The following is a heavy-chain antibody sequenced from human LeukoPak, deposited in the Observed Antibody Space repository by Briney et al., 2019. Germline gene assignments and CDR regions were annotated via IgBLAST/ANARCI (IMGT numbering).Heavy chain of an antibody. CDR2: INHSGST. Sequence: PSETLSLTCAVYGGSFSGYYWSWIRQPPGKGLEWIGEINHSGSTNYNPSLKSRVTISVDTSKNHFSLRLSSVTAADTAMYYCARGTLYSGWSYYFDYWGQGSQVTVSS. CDR1: GGSFSGYY. CDR3: ARGTLYSGWSYYFDY. D-gene: IGHD6-19*01. V-gene: IGHV4-34*01. J-gene: IGHJ4*02.